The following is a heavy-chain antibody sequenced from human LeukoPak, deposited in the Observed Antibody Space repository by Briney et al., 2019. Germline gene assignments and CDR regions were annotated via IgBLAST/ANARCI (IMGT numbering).Heavy chain of an antibody. J-gene: IGHJ4*02. D-gene: IGHD1-26*01. CDR2: IYHSGRT. Sequence: SETLSLTCTVSGYSISSGYYWGWMRQPPGKGLEWIGSIYHSGRTYCNPSLKSRVTISVDTSKKQFSLRLSSVTAADTAVYYCARGKGGSGSYYNYWGQGTLVTVSS. V-gene: IGHV4-38-2*02. CDR1: GYSISSGYY. CDR3: ARGKGGSGSYYNY.